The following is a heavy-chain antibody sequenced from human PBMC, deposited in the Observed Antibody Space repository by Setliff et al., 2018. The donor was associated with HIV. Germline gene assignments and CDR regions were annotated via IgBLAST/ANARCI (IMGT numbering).Heavy chain of an antibody. V-gene: IGHV4-4*09. Sequence: PSETLSLTCTVSGGSISSYYWSWIRQPPGKGLEWIGYIYTSGSTNYNPSLKSRVTMSVDTSKNKFSLKLSSVTAADTAVYYCAAYRSGAHWFDPWGQGTLVTVSS. CDR2: IYTSGST. J-gene: IGHJ5*02. CDR3: AAYRSGAHWFDP. D-gene: IGHD1-1*01. CDR1: GGSISSYY.